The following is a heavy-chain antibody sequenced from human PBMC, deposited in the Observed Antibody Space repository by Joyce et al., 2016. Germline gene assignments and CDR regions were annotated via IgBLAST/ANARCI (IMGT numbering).Heavy chain of an antibody. D-gene: IGHD6-19*01. Sequence: QVQLQQWGAGLLKPSETLSLTCAVSGGPFRGFFWTWVRQHPGKGLEWIGDINNSGVTNYNPSLKTRVTFSVETSKSQFSLKLTSLRAADTAVYYCARSQWLAPLMYWGQGTPVTVSS. V-gene: IGHV4-34*01. CDR2: INNSGVT. CDR1: GGPFRGFF. J-gene: IGHJ4*02. CDR3: ARSQWLAPLMY.